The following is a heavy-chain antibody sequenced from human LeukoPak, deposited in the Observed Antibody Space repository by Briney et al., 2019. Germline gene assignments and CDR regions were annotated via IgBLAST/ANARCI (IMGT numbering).Heavy chain of an antibody. CDR1: GGSISSSNYY. J-gene: IGHJ4*02. V-gene: IGHV4-39*01. CDR2: IYYSGST. Sequence: PSETLSLTCTVSGGSISSSNYYWGWIRQPPGKGLEWIGSIYYSGSTYYNPSLKSRVTISVDTSKNKFSLKLSSVTAADTAVYYCARLPNWGYFDYWGQGTLVTVSS. CDR3: ARLPNWGYFDY. D-gene: IGHD7-27*01.